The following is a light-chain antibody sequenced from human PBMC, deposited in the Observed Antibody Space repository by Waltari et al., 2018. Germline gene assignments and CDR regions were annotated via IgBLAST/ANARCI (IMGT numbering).Light chain of an antibody. V-gene: IGLV2-14*03. CDR2: DVN. Sequence: QSALTQPASVSGSPGQSITISCTGTSSDIGSYNYVSWYQHHPGKAPKLMSFDVNNRPSGVSDRFSGSKSGNTASRTISGLQAEDEADYYCSSYTTTSTLLVVFGGGTKLTVL. CDR3: SSYTTTSTLLVV. CDR1: SSDIGSYNY. J-gene: IGLJ2*01.